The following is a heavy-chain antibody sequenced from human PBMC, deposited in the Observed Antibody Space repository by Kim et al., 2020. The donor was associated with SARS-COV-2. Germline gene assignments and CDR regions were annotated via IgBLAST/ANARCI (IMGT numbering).Heavy chain of an antibody. CDR3: ARDMIVRGLNPFDY. CDR1: GFTFSDYY. D-gene: IGHD3-22*01. V-gene: IGHV3-11*06. CDR2: ISSSSSYT. Sequence: GGSLRLSCAASGFTFSDYYMSWIRQAPGKGLEWVSYISSSSSYTYYADSVKGRFTISRDNAKNSLYLQMNSLRAEDTAVYYCARDMIVRGLNPFDYWGQGTLVTVSS. J-gene: IGHJ4*02.